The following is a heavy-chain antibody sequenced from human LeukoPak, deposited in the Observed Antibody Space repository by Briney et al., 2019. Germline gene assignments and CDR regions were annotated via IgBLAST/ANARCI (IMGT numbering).Heavy chain of an antibody. D-gene: IGHD3-16*02. CDR3: ARVPWITFGGVIVGYYFDY. J-gene: IGHJ4*02. Sequence: TSETLSLTCAVSGGSISSSNWWSWVRQPPGKGLEWIGEIYHSGSTNYNPSLKSRVTISVDTSKNQFSLKLSSVTAADTAVYYCARVPWITFGGVIVGYYFDYWGQGTLVTVSS. CDR1: GGSISSSNW. V-gene: IGHV4-4*02. CDR2: IYHSGST.